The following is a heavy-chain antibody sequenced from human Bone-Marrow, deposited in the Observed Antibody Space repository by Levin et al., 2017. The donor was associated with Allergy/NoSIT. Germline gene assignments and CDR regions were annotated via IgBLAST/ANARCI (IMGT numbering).Heavy chain of an antibody. CDR2: IYLDDDK. D-gene: IGHD6-19*01. V-gene: IGHV2-5*02. CDR3: GYRRVDGGGPTWYGGIFDY. CDR1: GFSLSTSGVG. J-gene: IGHJ4*02. Sequence: SGPTLVKPTQTLTLTCTFSGFSLSTSGVGVGWIRQPPGKALEWLALIYLDDDKYYRPSLKSRLTITKDTSENQVILRMTNVDPVDTATYFCGYRRVDGGGPTWYGGIFDYWGQGTLVTVSS.